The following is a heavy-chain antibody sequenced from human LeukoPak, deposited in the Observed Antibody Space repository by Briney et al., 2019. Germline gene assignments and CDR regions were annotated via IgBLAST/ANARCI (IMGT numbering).Heavy chain of an antibody. Sequence: ASVKVSCKVSGYTLTELSMHWVRPAAGKGRGWMGGFDPEDGETIYAQKFQGRVTMTEDTSTDTAYMELSSLRSEDTAVYYCATIVIYDILTGYYNKAFDIWGQGTMVTVSS. V-gene: IGHV1-24*01. J-gene: IGHJ3*02. CDR1: GYTLTELS. CDR2: FDPEDGET. CDR3: ATIVIYDILTGYYNKAFDI. D-gene: IGHD3-9*01.